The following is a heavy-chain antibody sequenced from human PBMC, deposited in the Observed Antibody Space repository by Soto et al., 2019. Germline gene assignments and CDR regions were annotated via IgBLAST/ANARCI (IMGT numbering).Heavy chain of an antibody. V-gene: IGHV4-31*03. CDR3: ARGRFLEWLLSYYYYYGMDV. Sequence: SETLSLTCTVSGGSISSGGYYWSWIRQHPGKGLEWIGYIYYSGSTYYNPSLKSRVTISVDTSKNQFSLKLSSVTAADTAVYYCARGRFLEWLLSYYYYYGMDVWGQGTTVIVSS. CDR2: IYYSGST. D-gene: IGHD3-3*01. J-gene: IGHJ6*02. CDR1: GGSISSGGYY.